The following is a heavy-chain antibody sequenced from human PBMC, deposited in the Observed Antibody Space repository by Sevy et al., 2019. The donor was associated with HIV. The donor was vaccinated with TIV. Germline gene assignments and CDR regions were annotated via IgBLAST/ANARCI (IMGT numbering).Heavy chain of an antibody. V-gene: IGHV3-48*04. CDR1: GFMFNKYS. CDR2: INSGSGAI. CDR3: VRTVSGTFRYDDY. D-gene: IGHD3-16*02. Sequence: GGSLRLSCAASGFMFNKYSMNWVRQAPGTGLEWLSYINSGSGAISYADSVKGRFTISRDNAKSSLFLQMNSLRAEDTALYYCVRTVSGTFRYDDYWGQGTLVTVSS. J-gene: IGHJ4*02.